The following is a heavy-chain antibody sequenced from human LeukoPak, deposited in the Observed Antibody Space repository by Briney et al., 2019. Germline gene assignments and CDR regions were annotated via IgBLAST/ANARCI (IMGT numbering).Heavy chain of an antibody. J-gene: IGHJ3*02. CDR1: GFTFSSYS. CDR3: ARENYGGNYHDAFDI. D-gene: IGHD4-23*01. V-gene: IGHV3-21*01. CDR2: ISSSSSYI. Sequence: GGSLRLSCAASGFTFSSYSMNWVRQAPGKGLEWVSSISSSSSYIYYADSVMGRFTISRDNAKNSLYLQMNSLRAEDTAVYYCARENYGGNYHDAFDIWGQGTMVTVSS.